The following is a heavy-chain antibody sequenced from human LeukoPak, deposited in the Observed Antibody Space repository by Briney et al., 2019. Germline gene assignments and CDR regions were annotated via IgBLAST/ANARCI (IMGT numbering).Heavy chain of an antibody. CDR2: MNPNNGNT. CDR3: VRDGEGVAISVNYWFDP. D-gene: IGHD3-10*01. CDR1: GFTFTSYD. V-gene: IGHV1-8*01. Sequence: GASVKVCCKASGFTFTSYDINWVRQASGQGLEWMGWMNPNNGNTGYAQKFQGRVTMTRDTSISTAYMELRGLRSEDTAVYYCVRDGEGVAISVNYWFDPWGQGTLVTVSS. J-gene: IGHJ5*02.